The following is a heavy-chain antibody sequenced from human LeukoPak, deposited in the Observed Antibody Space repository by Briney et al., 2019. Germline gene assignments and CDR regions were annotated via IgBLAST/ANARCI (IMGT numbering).Heavy chain of an antibody. D-gene: IGHD6-13*01. CDR2: ISSEGKTT. J-gene: IGHJ4*02. CDR3: VKDRWVDH. CDR1: GFIFSPYA. V-gene: IGHV3-64D*06. Sequence: PGGSLRLFCSASGFIFSPYAMHWVRQAPGKGLEYVSSISSEGKTTYYADSVKGRFTISRDNSKNTLYLQMSSLRPEDTAVYYCVKDRWVDHWGQGTLVTVSS.